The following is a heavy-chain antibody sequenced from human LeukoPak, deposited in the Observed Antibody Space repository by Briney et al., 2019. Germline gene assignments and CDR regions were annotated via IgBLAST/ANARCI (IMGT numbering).Heavy chain of an antibody. CDR2: IYSGGST. CDR1: GFTVSSYY. J-gene: IGHJ3*02. Sequence: PGGSLRLSCAASGFTVSSYYMSWVRQAPGKGLEWVSVIYSGGSTYYADSVKGRFTISRDNSKNTLYLQMNSLRAEDTAVYYCARGHHSSSWYGPAFDIWGQGTMVTVSS. D-gene: IGHD6-13*01. CDR3: ARGHHSSSWYGPAFDI. V-gene: IGHV3-53*01.